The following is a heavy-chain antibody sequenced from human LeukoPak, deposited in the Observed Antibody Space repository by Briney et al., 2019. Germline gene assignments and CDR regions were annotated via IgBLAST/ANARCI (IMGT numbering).Heavy chain of an antibody. J-gene: IGHJ5*02. Sequence: ASVKVSCKASGGTFSSYAISWVRQAPGQGLEWMGGIIPIFGTANYALKFQGRVTITTDESTSTAYMELSSLRSEDTAVSYCARDLGQWFDPWGQGTLVTVSS. CDR3: ARDLGQWFDP. V-gene: IGHV1-69*05. CDR2: IIPIFGTA. CDR1: GGTFSSYA. D-gene: IGHD3-16*01.